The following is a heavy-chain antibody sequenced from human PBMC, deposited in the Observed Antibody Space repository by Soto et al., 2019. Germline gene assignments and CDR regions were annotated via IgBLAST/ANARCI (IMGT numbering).Heavy chain of an antibody. V-gene: IGHV2-5*01. Sequence: GPTLVKPTQTLTLTCTFSGFSLSTSGVGVGWIRQPPGKALEWLALIYWNDDKRYSPSLKSRLTITKDTSKNQVVLTMTNMDPVDTATYYCAHRRSTSSSWYFDFDYWGQGTLVTVSS. CDR3: AHRRSTSSSWYFDFDY. CDR2: IYWNDDK. J-gene: IGHJ4*02. D-gene: IGHD6-13*01. CDR1: GFSLSTSGVG.